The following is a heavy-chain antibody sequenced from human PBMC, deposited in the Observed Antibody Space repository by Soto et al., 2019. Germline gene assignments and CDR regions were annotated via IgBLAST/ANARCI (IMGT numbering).Heavy chain of an antibody. D-gene: IGHD3-10*01. Sequence: QVQLQESGPGLVKPSETLSLTCTVSGGSITNYYCSWFRQPPGKGLELIGYINYDGYSAYNLSLKRRVTVSMDASKTQSALMLESVTATDTAVYYCVRHGFGPLHGLVDVWGPGTTVMVSS. CDR2: INYDGYS. V-gene: IGHV4-59*08. CDR1: GGSITNYY. CDR3: VRHGFGPLHGLVDV. J-gene: IGHJ6*02.